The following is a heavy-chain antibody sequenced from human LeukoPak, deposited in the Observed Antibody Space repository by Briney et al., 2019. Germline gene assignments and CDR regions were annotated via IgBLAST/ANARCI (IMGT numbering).Heavy chain of an antibody. CDR3: AGGIAAAGTGYYYYYYMDV. CDR1: GYTFTSYY. D-gene: IGHD6-13*01. J-gene: IGHJ6*03. Sequence: GASVKVSCKASGYTFTSYYIHWVRQAPGQGLEWMGWISPKSGATNYAQKFQGRVTMTRDTSISTAYMELSRLRSDDTAVYYCAGGIAAAGTGYYYYYYMDVWGKGTTVTVSS. CDR2: ISPKSGAT. V-gene: IGHV1-2*02.